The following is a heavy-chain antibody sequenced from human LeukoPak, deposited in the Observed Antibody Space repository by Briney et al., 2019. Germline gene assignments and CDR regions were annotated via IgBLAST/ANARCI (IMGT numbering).Heavy chain of an antibody. Sequence: GGSLRLSCAASGFTFSRYWMTWVRQAPGKGLEWVANIKEDGSEKNYVDSVKGRFTISRDNAKNSVFLQMNSLRAEDTAAYYCARDTRYGDNDYWGQGTLVTVSS. J-gene: IGHJ4*02. D-gene: IGHD4-17*01. CDR3: ARDTRYGDNDY. V-gene: IGHV3-7*05. CDR2: IKEDGSEK. CDR1: GFTFSRYW.